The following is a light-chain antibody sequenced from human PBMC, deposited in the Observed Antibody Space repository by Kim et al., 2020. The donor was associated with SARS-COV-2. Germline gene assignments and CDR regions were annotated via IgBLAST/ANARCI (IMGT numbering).Light chain of an antibody. CDR3: NSRDSSGNHYV. V-gene: IGLV3-19*01. CDR2: GKN. CDR1: GRRSYY. J-gene: IGLJ1*01. Sequence: AMGQTARITCHGDGRRSYYARWYQQKPGPAPVLVIYGKNNRPSGIPDRFSGSSSGNTASLTITGAQAEDEADYYCNSRDSSGNHYVFGTGTKVTVL.